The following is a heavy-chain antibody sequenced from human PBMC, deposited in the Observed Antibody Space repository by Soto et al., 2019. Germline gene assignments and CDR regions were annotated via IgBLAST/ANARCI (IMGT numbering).Heavy chain of an antibody. V-gene: IGHV1-8*01. J-gene: IGHJ4*02. CDR3: ARERGASSPFDY. Sequence: ASVKVSCKASGYTFTSYDINWVRQATGQGLEWMGWMNPNSGNTGYAQKFQGRVTMTRNTSISTAYMELSSLRSEYTAVYYCARERGASSPFDYWGQGTLVTSPQ. D-gene: IGHD6-19*01. CDR1: GYTFTSYD. CDR2: MNPNSGNT.